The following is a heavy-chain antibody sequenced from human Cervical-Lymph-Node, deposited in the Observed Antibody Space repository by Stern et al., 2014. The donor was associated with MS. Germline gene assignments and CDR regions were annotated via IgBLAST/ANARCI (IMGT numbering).Heavy chain of an antibody. J-gene: IGHJ4*02. D-gene: IGHD1-1*01. V-gene: IGHV3-53*01. CDR1: GFTVRRGC. Sequence: EVQLGESGAGVMQPGGSLRLSCTGSGFTVRRGCMRWIRQAPGQGLEMVSLRTHVGSTFYTDSMNGRFTITRDDSKNTVYLHMTSLRAEDAAMYYCARDTSSPERSDWWGQGTLVTVSS. CDR2: RTHVGST. CDR3: ARDTSSPERSDW.